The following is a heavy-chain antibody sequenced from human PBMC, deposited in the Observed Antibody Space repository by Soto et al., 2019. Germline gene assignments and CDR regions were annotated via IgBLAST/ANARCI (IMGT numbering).Heavy chain of an antibody. CDR1: GVSVSDYH. D-gene: IGHD3-16*01. CDR2: IHYNGRT. Sequence: SETLSLTCSVSGVSVSDYHWTWIRLTPKKELQWIGFIHYNGRTDSSPSLKSRVTISLDMSKNHVSLILKSVNIADSAIYYCARAVGGPTSNLDYWGQGTLVTVSS. CDR3: ARAVGGPTSNLDY. J-gene: IGHJ4*02. V-gene: IGHV4-59*02.